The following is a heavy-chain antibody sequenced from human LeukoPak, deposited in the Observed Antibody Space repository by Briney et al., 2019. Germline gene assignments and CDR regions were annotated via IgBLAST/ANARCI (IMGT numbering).Heavy chain of an antibody. D-gene: IGHD3-22*01. Sequence: SETLSLTCAVSGGSLNSTNWWSWVRQAPGKGLEWIGEIYHSGTTSYNPSVKSRVSISVDKSKNQFSLKPNSVTAADTAVYFCARLYYYDSRGLRPFDPWGQGTLVTVSS. V-gene: IGHV4-4*02. J-gene: IGHJ5*02. CDR2: IYHSGTT. CDR3: ARLYYYDSRGLRPFDP. CDR1: GGSLNSTNW.